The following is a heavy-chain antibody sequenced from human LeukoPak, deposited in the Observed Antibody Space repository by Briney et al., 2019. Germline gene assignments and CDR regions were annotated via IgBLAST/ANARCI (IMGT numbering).Heavy chain of an antibody. J-gene: IGHJ6*02. CDR3: ARFYCSSTSCYYYYGMDV. CDR2: IKQDGSQR. CDR1: GFTFSDYW. Sequence: GGSLRLSCTASGFTFSDYWMTWVRQAPGKGPEWVANIKQDGSQRYYVDSVRGRFTISRDNAKNSLFLQMNGLRAEDTAVYYCARFYCSSTSCYYYYGMDVWGQGTTVTVSS. D-gene: IGHD2-2*01. V-gene: IGHV3-7*01.